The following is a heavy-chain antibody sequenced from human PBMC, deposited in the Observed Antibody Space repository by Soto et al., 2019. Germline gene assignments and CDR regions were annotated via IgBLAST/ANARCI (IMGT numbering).Heavy chain of an antibody. CDR3: ARVGIAAAGNNWFDP. CDR2: IIPIFGTA. D-gene: IGHD6-13*01. J-gene: IGHJ5*02. V-gene: IGHV1-69*01. CDR1: GGTFSSYA. Sequence: QVQLVQSGAEVKKPGSSVKVSCKASGGTFSSYAISWVRQAPGQGLEWMGGIIPIFGTANYAQKFQGTDTMTADEATSTAYTELSSLRAEDAAVYYGARVGIAAAGNNWFDPWGQGTLVTVSS.